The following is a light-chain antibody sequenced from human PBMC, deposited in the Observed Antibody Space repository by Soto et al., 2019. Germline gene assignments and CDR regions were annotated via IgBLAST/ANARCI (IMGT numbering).Light chain of an antibody. J-gene: IGLJ3*02. CDR2: DDT. CDR3: QVWGRHSDHHCV. Sequence: SYELTQPPSVSVAPGQTARITCIESNIGAESVHWYQQKPGQAPVLVVSDDTDRPSGTPERFSGSNSGNTATLIISGVEAGDEADYYCQVWGRHSDHHCVFGGGTKLTVL. V-gene: IGLV3-21*02. CDR1: NIGAES.